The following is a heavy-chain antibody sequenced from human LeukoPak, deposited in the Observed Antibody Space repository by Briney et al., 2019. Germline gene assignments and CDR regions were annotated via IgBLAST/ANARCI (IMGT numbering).Heavy chain of an antibody. D-gene: IGHD3-3*01. CDR1: GFTFTTYA. J-gene: IGHJ3*02. CDR2: ISGLGDNT. CDR3: ARPTYDFWSGYPHDAFDI. V-gene: IGHV3-23*01. Sequence: GGSLRLSCAASGFTFTTYAMSWVRQAPGKGLEWVSGISGLGDNTYYVDSVKGRFTISRDNAKNTQYLQINSLRVEDTAVYYCARPTYDFWSGYPHDAFDIWGQGTMVTVSS.